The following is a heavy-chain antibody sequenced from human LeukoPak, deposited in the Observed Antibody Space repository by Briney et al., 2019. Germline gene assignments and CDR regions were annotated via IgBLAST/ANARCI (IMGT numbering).Heavy chain of an antibody. J-gene: IGHJ4*02. CDR3: AHGIASCYSCFDY. V-gene: IGHV2-70*04. Sequence: SGPTLVNPTPTLTLTCTFSGFSLRTSGMRVSWIRQPQGKALEWLARIDWDDDKFYSTSLKTRLTISKDTSKNQVVLTMTNMDPVATATYYCAHGIASCYSCFDYWGQGTLVTVSS. CDR2: IDWDDDK. D-gene: IGHD2-2*02. CDR1: GFSLRTSGMR.